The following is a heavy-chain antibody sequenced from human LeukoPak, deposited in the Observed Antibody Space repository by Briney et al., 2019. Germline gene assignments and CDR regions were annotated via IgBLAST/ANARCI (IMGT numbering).Heavy chain of an antibody. V-gene: IGHV1-18*01. D-gene: IGHD2-15*01. CDR2: ISAYNGNT. CDR3: ARAHEGIGYCSGGSCGSNWFDP. CDR1: DYTFTSYG. J-gene: IGHJ5*02. Sequence: ASVKVSCKASDYTFTSYGISWVRQAPGQGLEWMGWISAYNGNTNYAQKLQGRVTMTTDTSTSTAYMELRSLRSDDTAVYCCARAHEGIGYCSGGSCGSNWFDPWGQGTLVTVSS.